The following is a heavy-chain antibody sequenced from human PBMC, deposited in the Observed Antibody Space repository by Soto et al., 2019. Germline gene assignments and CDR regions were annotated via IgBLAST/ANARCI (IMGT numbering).Heavy chain of an antibody. D-gene: IGHD1-26*01. J-gene: IGHJ5*02. Sequence: QVQLVQSGAEVKKPGSSVKVSCKASGGTFSSYAISWVRQAPGQGLEWMGGIIPIFGTANYAQKFQGRVTITADESTSTAYMELSSLRSEDTAIYFCARDGTPYNWFDPWGQGTLVTVSS. V-gene: IGHV1-69*01. CDR2: IIPIFGTA. CDR3: ARDGTPYNWFDP. CDR1: GGTFSSYA.